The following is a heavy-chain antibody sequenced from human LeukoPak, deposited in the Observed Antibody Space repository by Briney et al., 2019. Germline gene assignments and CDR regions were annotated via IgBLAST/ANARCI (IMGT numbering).Heavy chain of an antibody. D-gene: IGHD2-2*02. J-gene: IGHJ4*02. CDR3: AKDSALYCSSTSCYTGLDY. Sequence: GGSLRLSCAASGFTFSSYGMHWVRQAPGKGLEWVAFIRYDGSNKYYADSVKGRFTISRDNSKSTLYLQMNSLRAEDTAVYYCAKDSALYCSSTSCYTGLDYWGQGTLVTVSS. V-gene: IGHV3-30*02. CDR1: GFTFSSYG. CDR2: IRYDGSNK.